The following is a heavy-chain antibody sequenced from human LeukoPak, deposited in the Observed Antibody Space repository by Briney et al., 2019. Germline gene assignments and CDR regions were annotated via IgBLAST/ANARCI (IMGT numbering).Heavy chain of an antibody. CDR3: VWKHYGSGRGDY. Sequence: PGGSLRLSCTASGFTFSNYWMNWVRQGQGKGLVWVSRIKSGGSSTTYADSVKGRFTVSRDNAKNTLYLQMNSLRVEDTAVYFCVWKHYGSGRGDYWGQGTLVTVSS. J-gene: IGHJ4*02. V-gene: IGHV3-74*01. CDR1: GFTFSNYW. CDR2: IKSGGSST. D-gene: IGHD3-10*01.